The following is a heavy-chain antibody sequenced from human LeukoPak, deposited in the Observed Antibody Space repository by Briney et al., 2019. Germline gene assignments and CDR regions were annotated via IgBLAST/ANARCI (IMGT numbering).Heavy chain of an antibody. CDR3: ARVPYGDYVSNWFDP. CDR1: GYTFTSYY. D-gene: IGHD4-17*01. J-gene: IGHJ5*02. V-gene: IGHV1-46*01. Sequence: ASVKVSCKASGYTFTSYYMHWVRQAPGRGLEWMGIINPSGGSTSYAQKFQGRVTMTRDTSTSTVYMELSSLRSEDTAVYYCARVPYGDYVSNWFDPWGQGTLVTVSS. CDR2: INPSGGST.